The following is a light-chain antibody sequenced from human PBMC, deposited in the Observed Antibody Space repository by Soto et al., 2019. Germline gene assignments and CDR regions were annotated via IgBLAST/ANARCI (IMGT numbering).Light chain of an antibody. CDR2: GAS. V-gene: IGKV3-20*01. J-gene: IGKJ1*01. CDR3: QQYGSSLWT. Sequence: EIVLTQSPGTLSLSPGERAILSCRASQSVGSSYLAWYQQKPGQAPSVLIYGASNRATGIPDRVSGSGSGTDFTLTISRLEPEDFAVYYCQQYGSSLWTFGQGTKVEIK. CDR1: QSVGSSY.